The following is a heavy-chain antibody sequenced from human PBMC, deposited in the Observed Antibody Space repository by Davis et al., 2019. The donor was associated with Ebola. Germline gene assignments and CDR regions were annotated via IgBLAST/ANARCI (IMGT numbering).Heavy chain of an antibody. V-gene: IGHV3-30-3*01. D-gene: IGHD6-19*01. CDR1: GFTFSSYE. CDR2: ISYDGSNK. CDR3: ARPGGGAVAGTGQYFDY. J-gene: IGHJ4*02. Sequence: GESLKISCAASGFTFSSYEMHWVRQAPGKGLEWVAVISYDGSNKYYADSVKGRFTISRDNSKNTLYLQMNSLRAEDTAVYYCARPGGGAVAGTGQYFDYWGQGTLVTVSS.